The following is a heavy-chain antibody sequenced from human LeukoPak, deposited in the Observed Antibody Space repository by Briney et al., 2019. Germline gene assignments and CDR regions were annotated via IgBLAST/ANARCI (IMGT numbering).Heavy chain of an antibody. CDR3: ARPHVGYGSGSYYTYYFDY. V-gene: IGHV5-51*01. Sequence: GESLKISCKGSGSIFTSYWIGWVRQLPGKGLEWMGIIYPGDSDTRYSPSFQGQVTISADKSISTAYLQWSSLKASDTAMYYCARPHVGYGSGSYYTYYFDYWGQGTLVTVSS. J-gene: IGHJ4*02. CDR1: GSIFTSYW. D-gene: IGHD3-10*01. CDR2: IYPGDSDT.